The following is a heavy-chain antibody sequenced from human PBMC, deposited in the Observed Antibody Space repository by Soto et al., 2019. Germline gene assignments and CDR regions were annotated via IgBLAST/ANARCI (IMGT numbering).Heavy chain of an antibody. CDR3: ARGVVVAATELDY. J-gene: IGHJ4*02. V-gene: IGHV3-33*01. D-gene: IGHD2-15*01. CDR2: IWYDGSNK. Sequence: VQLVESGGGVVQPGRSLRLSCAASGFTFSSYGMHWVRQAPGKGLEWVAVIWYDGSNKYYADSVKGRFTISRDNSKNTLYLQMNSLRAEDTAVYYCARGVVVAATELDYWGQGTLVTVSS. CDR1: GFTFSSYG.